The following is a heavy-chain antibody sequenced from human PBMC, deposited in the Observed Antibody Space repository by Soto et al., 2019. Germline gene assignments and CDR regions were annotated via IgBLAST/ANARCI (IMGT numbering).Heavy chain of an antibody. CDR3: ARDREYQLLEHYYGMDV. V-gene: IGHV4-30-4*01. D-gene: IGHD2-2*01. Sequence: SETLSLTCTVSGGSISSGDYYWSWIRQPPGKGLEWIGYIYYSGSTYYNPSLKSRVTISVDTSKNQFSLKLSSVTAADTAVYYCARDREYQLLEHYYGMDVWGQGTTVTVSS. J-gene: IGHJ6*02. CDR2: IYYSGST. CDR1: GGSISSGDYY.